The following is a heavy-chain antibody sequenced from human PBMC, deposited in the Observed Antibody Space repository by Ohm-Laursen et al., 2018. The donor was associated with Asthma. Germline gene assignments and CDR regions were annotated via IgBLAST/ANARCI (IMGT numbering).Heavy chain of an antibody. Sequence: GASVKVSCKASGYTFSSYAMNWVRQAPGQGLEWMGWIHTNTGNPTYAQGFPGRFVFSLDTSVSTAYLQISSLKAEDTAVYYCARDGPLDGWFYYGSDTSYYGMDVWGQGTTVTVSS. J-gene: IGHJ6*02. V-gene: IGHV7-4-1*02. CDR3: ARDGPLDGWFYYGSDTSYYGMDV. D-gene: IGHD3-10*01. CDR1: GYTFSSYA. CDR2: IHTNTGNP.